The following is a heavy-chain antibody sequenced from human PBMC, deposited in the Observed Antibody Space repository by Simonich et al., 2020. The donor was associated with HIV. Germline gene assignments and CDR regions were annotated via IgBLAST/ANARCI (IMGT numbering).Heavy chain of an antibody. CDR2: ISNMGDTT. V-gene: IGHV3-23*01. Sequence: EVQLLESGGGLVQPGGSLRLSCAASEFIFSIYAMSWVLQAPGKGRELVSGISNMGDTTYYADSVRGRFTISRDNSNNTLFLQMNSLRGEDTAVYYCAKDLGRVKGIFAFNIWGQGTMLTVSS. J-gene: IGHJ3*02. D-gene: IGHD3-10*01. CDR3: AKDLGRVKGIFAFNI. CDR1: EFIFSIYA.